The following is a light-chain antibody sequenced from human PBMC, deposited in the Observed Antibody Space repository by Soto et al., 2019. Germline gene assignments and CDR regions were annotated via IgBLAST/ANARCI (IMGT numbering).Light chain of an antibody. J-gene: IGLJ2*01. CDR1: SSDVGANNY. CDR2: EVS. V-gene: IGLV2-14*01. Sequence: QSALTQPASVSGSPGQSITISCTGTSSDVGANNYVSWYQQHPGKAPKLMIYEVSNRPSGVSYRFSGSKSGNTASLTISVLQAEDEADYHCSSFTSIRTLLFGGGPKLTVL. CDR3: SSFTSIRTLL.